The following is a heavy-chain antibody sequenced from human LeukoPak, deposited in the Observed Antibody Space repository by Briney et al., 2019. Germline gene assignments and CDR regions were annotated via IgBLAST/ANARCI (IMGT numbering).Heavy chain of an antibody. J-gene: IGHJ4*02. CDR1: GYTFTGYY. V-gene: IGHV1-2*06. Sequence: ASVKVSCKASGYTFTGYYMHWVRQAPGQGLEWMGRINPNSGGTNFAQKFQGRVTTTRDTSISTAYMELSRLRSDDTAVYYCARAIPARGTHLDYWGQGTLVTVSS. CDR2: INPNSGGT. CDR3: ARAIPARGTHLDY. D-gene: IGHD1-1*01.